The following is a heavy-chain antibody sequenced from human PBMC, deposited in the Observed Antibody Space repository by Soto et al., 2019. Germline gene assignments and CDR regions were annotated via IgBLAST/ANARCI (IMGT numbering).Heavy chain of an antibody. Sequence: QVQLQQWGAGLLKPSETPSLTSAVYGGSVSGYYWSWIRQPAGKGLEWIGELDHRGSTNYNPSLKSRLTISVDSTNNQLSLKLSSVAAAVTAVYCCSRSGVGDFWCGDRGRLDYWGQGTLVTVSS. CDR1: GGSVSGYY. J-gene: IGHJ4*02. V-gene: IGHV4-34*01. D-gene: IGHD3-3*01. CDR3: SRSGVGDFWCGDRGRLDY. CDR2: LDHRGST.